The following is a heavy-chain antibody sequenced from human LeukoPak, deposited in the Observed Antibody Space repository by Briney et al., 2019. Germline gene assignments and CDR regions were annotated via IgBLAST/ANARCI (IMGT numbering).Heavy chain of an antibody. CDR1: GYTFTGYY. Sequence: ASVKVSCEASGYTFTGYYMHWVRQAPGQGLEWMGWINPNSGGTNYAQKFQGRVTMTRDTSISTAYMELSRLRSDDTAVYYCARGKIYYYYYYMDVWGKGTTVTVSS. CDR2: INPNSGGT. V-gene: IGHV1-2*02. CDR3: ARGKIYYYYYYMDV. J-gene: IGHJ6*03.